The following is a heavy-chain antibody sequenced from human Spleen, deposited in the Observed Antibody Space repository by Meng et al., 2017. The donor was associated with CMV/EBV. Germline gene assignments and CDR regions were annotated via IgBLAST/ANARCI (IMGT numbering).Heavy chain of an antibody. CDR2: TSHSGST. J-gene: IGHJ4*02. CDR3: ARDGDSSGYSLDY. Sequence: QVQLQESGPGLVQPSATLSLTCAVSGCSISRSDWWSWVRQPPGKGLEWIGETSHSGSTNYSPSLKSRVTMSVDTSKNQFSLKLSSVTAADTAVYYCARDGDSSGYSLDYWGQGTLVTVAS. CDR1: GCSISRSDW. D-gene: IGHD3-22*01. V-gene: IGHV4-4*02.